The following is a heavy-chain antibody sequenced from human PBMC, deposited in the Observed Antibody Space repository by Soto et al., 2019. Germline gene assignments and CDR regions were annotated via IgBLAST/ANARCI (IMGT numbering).Heavy chain of an antibody. J-gene: IGHJ5*02. CDR1: GFTFSSYA. CDR2: VSIGGST. Sequence: GGSLRLSCAASGFTFSSYAMGWVRQGPGKGLEWVAVVSIGGSTHYADSVRGRFTISRDNSKNTLSLQMNSLRAEDTAVYYCAKTSAWLYMPRFDPWGQGILVTVSS. V-gene: IGHV3-23*01. CDR3: AKTSAWLYMPRFDP. D-gene: IGHD2-8*01.